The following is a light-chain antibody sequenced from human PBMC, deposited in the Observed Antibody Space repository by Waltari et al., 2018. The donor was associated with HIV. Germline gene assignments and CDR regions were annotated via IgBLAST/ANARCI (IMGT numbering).Light chain of an antibody. J-gene: IGKJ1*01. CDR1: QGVSIH. CDR2: GAS. V-gene: IGKV3-15*01. CDR3: QQYNDWPWT. Sequence: LVMTQSPGTLSLSPGERATLSCRASQGVSIHLAWLQQKAGQAPRLLIYGASIRATDIPARFSGTGSGTDFTLTISGLHSEDSAIYYCQQYNDWPWTFGPGTQVEIQ.